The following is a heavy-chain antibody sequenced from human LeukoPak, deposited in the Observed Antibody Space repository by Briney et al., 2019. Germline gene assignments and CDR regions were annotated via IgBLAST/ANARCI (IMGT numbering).Heavy chain of an antibody. Sequence: ASVKVSCTASGYTFTSYGISWVRQAPGQGLEWMGWISAYNGNTNYTQKLQGRVTMTTDTSTSTAYMELRSLRSDDTAVYYCARERVIAAPFDYWGQGTLVTVSS. V-gene: IGHV1-18*01. CDR3: ARERVIAAPFDY. J-gene: IGHJ4*02. CDR2: ISAYNGNT. CDR1: GYTFTSYG. D-gene: IGHD6-25*01.